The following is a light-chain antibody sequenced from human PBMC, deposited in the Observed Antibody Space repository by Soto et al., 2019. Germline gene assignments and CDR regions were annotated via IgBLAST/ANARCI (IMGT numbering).Light chain of an antibody. Sequence: DIQMSQFPSSLTASVGDSVTIICRASQSINRWLAWYQQKPGRAPKLLIYDASSLQSGVPSRFSGSGSGTEFALTISSLQPDDFATYHCQEYNTYSRAFGQGTKVEMK. CDR3: QEYNTYSRA. CDR1: QSINRW. CDR2: DAS. V-gene: IGKV1-5*02. J-gene: IGKJ1*01.